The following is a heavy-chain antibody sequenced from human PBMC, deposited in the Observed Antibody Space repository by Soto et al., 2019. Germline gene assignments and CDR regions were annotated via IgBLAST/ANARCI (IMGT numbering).Heavy chain of an antibody. D-gene: IGHD6-19*01. CDR3: ARWHSSGHIDY. CDR1: GYIFTTYH. V-gene: IGHV1-46*01. CDR2: INPSSGST. J-gene: IGHJ4*02. Sequence: ASVKVSCKASGYIFTTYHFHWVRQAPGQGLEWMGAINPSSGSTTYAQKFQGRVTMTRDTSTSTVYVELTRLTSDDTAVYYCARWHSSGHIDYWGQGTLVTVSS.